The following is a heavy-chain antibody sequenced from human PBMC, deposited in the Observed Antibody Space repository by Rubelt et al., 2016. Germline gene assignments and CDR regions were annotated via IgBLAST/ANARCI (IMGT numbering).Heavy chain of an antibody. J-gene: IGHJ6*02. V-gene: IGHV3-30*02. CDR1: GFTFSSYG. CDR3: AKDYPHSPSAYGMTS. Sequence: QVQLVESGGGVVQPGGSLRLSCAASGFTFSSYGMHWVRQAPGKGLEWVAFIRYDGSNKYFADSVKGRFTISRDNSKNTLYLQMNSLRAEDTAVYYCAKDYPHSPSAYGMTSGAKGPRSPSP. CDR2: IRYDGSNK. D-gene: IGHD3-16*02.